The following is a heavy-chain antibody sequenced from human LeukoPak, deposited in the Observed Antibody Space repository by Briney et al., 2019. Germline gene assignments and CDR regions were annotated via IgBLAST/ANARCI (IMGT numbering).Heavy chain of an antibody. J-gene: IGHJ4*02. Sequence: ASVKVSCKASGYTFTGYYMHWVRQAPGQGLEWMGWINPNSGGTNYAQKFQGRVTMTRDTSISTACMELSRLRSDDTAVYYCARDRGYSYGSGYWGQGTLVTVSS. V-gene: IGHV1-2*02. CDR1: GYTFTGYY. CDR2: INPNSGGT. D-gene: IGHD5-18*01. CDR3: ARDRGYSYGSGY.